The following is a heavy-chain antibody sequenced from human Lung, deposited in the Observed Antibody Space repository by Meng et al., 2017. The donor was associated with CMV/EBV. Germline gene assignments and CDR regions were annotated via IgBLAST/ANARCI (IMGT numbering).Heavy chain of an antibody. Sequence: GGSLRLXCGGSGFTFSAYDMSWVRQAPGAGLEWVSSVSSGSSSIYYADSVKGRFTISRDNAKNLVFLQMHSLRVEDTALYYCARDIKSGRVGFDYWSQGTLVTVSS. CDR2: VSSGSSSI. J-gene: IGHJ4*02. CDR3: ARDIKSGRVGFDY. CDR1: GFTFSAYD. V-gene: IGHV3-21*01.